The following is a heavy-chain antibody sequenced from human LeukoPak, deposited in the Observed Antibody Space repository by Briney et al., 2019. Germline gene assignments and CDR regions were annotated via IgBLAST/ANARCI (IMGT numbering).Heavy chain of an antibody. CDR2: IKQDGSQR. CDR1: GFTFSDYW. CDR3: ARRGGSSSRRSPIDY. D-gene: IGHD6-6*01. Sequence: GGSLRLSCTASGFTFSDYWMTWVRQAPGKGPEWVANIKQDGSQRYYVDSVKGRFTISRDNAKNSLFLQMNGLRAEDTAVYYCARRGGSSSRRSPIDYWGQGTLVTVSS. V-gene: IGHV3-7*01. J-gene: IGHJ4*02.